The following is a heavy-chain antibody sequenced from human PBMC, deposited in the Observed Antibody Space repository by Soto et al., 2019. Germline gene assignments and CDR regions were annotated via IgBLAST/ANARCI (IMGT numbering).Heavy chain of an antibody. Sequence: SETLSLTCTVSGGSISSSDYYWGWIRQPPGKGLEWIGSMYNSGSTYYNPSLKSRVTIFVDPSKNQFSLKLSSVTAADTAVYYCARLSSLFTVDYWGQGTLVTVSS. V-gene: IGHV4-39*01. CDR1: GGSISSSDYY. CDR2: MYNSGST. CDR3: ARLSSLFTVDY. J-gene: IGHJ4*02.